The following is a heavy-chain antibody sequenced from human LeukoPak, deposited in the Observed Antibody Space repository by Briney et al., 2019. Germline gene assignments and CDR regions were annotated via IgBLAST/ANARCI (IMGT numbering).Heavy chain of an antibody. CDR1: GGSFSGYY. Sequence: SETLSLTCAVYGGSFSGYYWSWIRQPPGKGLEWIGRIYTSGSTNYNPSLKSRVTISVDTSKNQFPLKLSSVTAADTAVYYCARGWRGSYYDYWGQGTLVTVSS. J-gene: IGHJ4*02. D-gene: IGHD1-26*01. V-gene: IGHV4-4*08. CDR2: IYTSGST. CDR3: ARGWRGSYYDY.